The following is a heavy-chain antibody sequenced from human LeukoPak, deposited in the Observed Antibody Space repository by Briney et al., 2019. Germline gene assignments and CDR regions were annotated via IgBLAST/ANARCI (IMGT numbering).Heavy chain of an antibody. CDR1: GGSISSYY. D-gene: IGHD6-19*01. Sequence: PSETLSLTCTVSGGSISSYYWSWIRQPPGKGLERIGYIYYSGSTNYNPSLKSRVTISVDTSKNQFSLKLSSVTAADTAVYYCARGGIAVAGTFDPWGQGTLVTVSS. J-gene: IGHJ5*02. CDR2: IYYSGST. CDR3: ARGGIAVAGTFDP. V-gene: IGHV4-59*01.